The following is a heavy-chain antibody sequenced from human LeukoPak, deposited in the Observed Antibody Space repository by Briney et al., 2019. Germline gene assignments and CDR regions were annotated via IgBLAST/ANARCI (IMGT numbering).Heavy chain of an antibody. Sequence: SETLSLTCTVSGGSISSYYWSWIRQPPGKGLEWIGYIHYSGSINYNPSLKSRVIISVDTSKNQFSLMLSSVTAADTAVYYCARGYDSSAYYPFNYWGQGTLVTVSS. D-gene: IGHD3-22*01. CDR3: ARGYDSSAYYPFNY. J-gene: IGHJ4*02. CDR1: GGSISSYY. V-gene: IGHV4-59*01. CDR2: IHYSGSI.